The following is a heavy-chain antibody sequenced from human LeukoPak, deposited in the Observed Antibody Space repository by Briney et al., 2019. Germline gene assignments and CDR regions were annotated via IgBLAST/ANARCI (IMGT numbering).Heavy chain of an antibody. J-gene: IGHJ3*02. CDR2: ITTTDTTK. D-gene: IGHD3-10*01. CDR3: ARGGFVFDI. CDR1: GFTISSYE. Sequence: PGGSLRLSCAASGFTISSYEMNWVRQGPGKGLEWISYITTTDTTKYYTDSVKGRFTISRDNAKNSLYLQMHSLRAEDTAVYYCARGGFVFDIWGQGTVVTVSS. V-gene: IGHV3-48*03.